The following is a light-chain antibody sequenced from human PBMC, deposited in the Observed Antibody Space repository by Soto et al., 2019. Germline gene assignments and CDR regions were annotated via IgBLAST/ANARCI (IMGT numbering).Light chain of an antibody. CDR3: QSYDSSLSGCVV. CDR1: SSNIGAGYD. CDR2: GNN. J-gene: IGLJ2*01. V-gene: IGLV1-40*01. Sequence: QSVLTQPPSVSGAPGQRVTISCTGTSSNIGAGYDVHWYQQLPGTAPKLLIYGNNNRPSGVPDRFSGSKSGTSASLAITGLQAEDEADYYCQSYDSSLSGCVVFGAGTKLTVL.